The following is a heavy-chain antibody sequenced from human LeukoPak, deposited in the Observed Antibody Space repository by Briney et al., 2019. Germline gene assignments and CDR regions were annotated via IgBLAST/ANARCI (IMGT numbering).Heavy chain of an antibody. CDR1: GGTFRSYA. CDR3: ASARHSSGWFDY. V-gene: IGHV1-69*13. CDR2: IIPIFGTA. Sequence: GASVKVSCKASGGTFRSYAINWVRQAPGQGLEWMGGIIPIFGTANYAQKFQGRVTITADESTSTAYMELSSLRSEDTAVYYCASARHSSGWFDYWGQGTLVTVSS. J-gene: IGHJ5*01. D-gene: IGHD6-19*01.